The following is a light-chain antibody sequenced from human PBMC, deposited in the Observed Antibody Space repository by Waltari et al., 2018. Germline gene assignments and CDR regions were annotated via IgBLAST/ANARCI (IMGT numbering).Light chain of an antibody. J-gene: IGKJ4*01. Sequence: EVVLTQSPATLSLSPGERATLSCGASESVDTYLAWYQHRPGQAPRLLIYDASQRASGIPSRFTGGGSGTDFTLTISSLQPEDCAVYFCQQRRHWPLTFGGGTKVEI. V-gene: IGKV3-11*01. CDR1: ESVDTY. CDR3: QQRRHWPLT. CDR2: DAS.